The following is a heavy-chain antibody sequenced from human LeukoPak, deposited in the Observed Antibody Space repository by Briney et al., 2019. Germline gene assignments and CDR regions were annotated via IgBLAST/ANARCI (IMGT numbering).Heavy chain of an antibody. CDR1: GFTFSSFS. CDR2: ISSGSSTI. D-gene: IGHD3-10*01. Sequence: GGSLRLSCVASGFTFSSFSINWVRQAPGKGLEWVSYISSGSSTIYYADSVKGRFTISRDNAKNSLYLQVNSLRDVDTEVYNWARADAFLCFGEMLENSDAFHIWGQGTMVTVSS. V-gene: IGHV3-48*02. CDR3: ARADAFLCFGEMLENSDAFHI. J-gene: IGHJ3*02.